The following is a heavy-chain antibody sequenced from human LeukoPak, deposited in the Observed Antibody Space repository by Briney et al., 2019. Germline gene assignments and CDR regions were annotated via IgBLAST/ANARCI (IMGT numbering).Heavy chain of an antibody. V-gene: IGHV3-23*01. CDR3: AKPRSGSYDYDY. Sequence: GGPLRLSCAASGFTFSSYAMSWVGQAPGKGLDWVSAISGSGGSTYYADSVKGRFTISRDNSKNTLHLQMNSLRAEDTAVYYYAKPRSGSYDYDYWGQGTLVTVSS. D-gene: IGHD1-26*01. J-gene: IGHJ4*02. CDR2: ISGSGGST. CDR1: GFTFSSYA.